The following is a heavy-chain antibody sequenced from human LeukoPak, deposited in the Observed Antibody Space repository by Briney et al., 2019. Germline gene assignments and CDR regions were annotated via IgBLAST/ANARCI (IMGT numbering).Heavy chain of an antibody. Sequence: PGGSLRLSCAASGFTFSSYAMTWVRQAPGKGLEWVSSISGSDGSTYYADSVKGRFTISRDNSKNTLYLQMNSLRAEDTAVYYCARGAAASDYWGQGTLVTVSS. CDR3: ARGAAASDY. V-gene: IGHV3-23*01. CDR1: GFTFSSYA. CDR2: ISGSDGST. J-gene: IGHJ4*02. D-gene: IGHD6-13*01.